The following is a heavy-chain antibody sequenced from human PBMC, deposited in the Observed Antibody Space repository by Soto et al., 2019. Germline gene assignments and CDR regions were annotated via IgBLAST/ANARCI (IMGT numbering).Heavy chain of an antibody. CDR1: GYTFTSYG. CDR3: ARGEGYCSSTSCYIDAFDI. D-gene: IGHD2-2*02. V-gene: IGHV1-18*01. J-gene: IGHJ3*02. Sequence: ASVKVSCKASGYTFTSYGISWVRQAPGQGLEWMGWISAYNGNTNYAQKLQGRVTMTTDTSTSTAYMELRSLRSDDTAVYYCARGEGYCSSTSCYIDAFDIWGQGTMVTVSS. CDR2: ISAYNGNT.